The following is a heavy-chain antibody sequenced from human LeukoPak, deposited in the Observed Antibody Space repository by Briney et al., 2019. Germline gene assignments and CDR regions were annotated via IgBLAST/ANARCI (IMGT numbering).Heavy chain of an antibody. CDR2: IYYSGST. V-gene: IGHV4-39*01. CDR3: ATYCSSTSCPHRRAFDI. D-gene: IGHD2-2*01. CDR1: GGSISSSGYY. J-gene: IGHJ3*02. Sequence: SETLSLTCTVSGGSISSSGYYWGWIRQPPGKGVEWIGTIYYSGSTYYNPSLKSRVTISVDTSNDQFSLKLSSVTAADTAVYYCATYCSSTSCPHRRAFDIWGQGTMVTVSS.